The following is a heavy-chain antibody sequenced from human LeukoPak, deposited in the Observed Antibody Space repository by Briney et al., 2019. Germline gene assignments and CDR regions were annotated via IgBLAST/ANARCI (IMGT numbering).Heavy chain of an antibody. J-gene: IGHJ5*02. CDR1: GFTFSSYW. CDR3: AKAGTTGIHHWFDP. Sequence: GSLRLSCAASGFTFSSYWMSWVRQAPGKGLEWIGNIYHSGGSYYNPSLKSRVTILVDTSKNQFSLKLSSVTAADTAVYYCAKAGTTGIHHWFDPWGQGNLVTVSS. D-gene: IGHD1-1*01. CDR2: IYHSGGS. V-gene: IGHV4-4*02.